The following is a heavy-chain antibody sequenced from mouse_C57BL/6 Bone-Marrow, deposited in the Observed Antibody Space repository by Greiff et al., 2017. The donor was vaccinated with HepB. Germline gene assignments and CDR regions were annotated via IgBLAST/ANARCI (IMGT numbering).Heavy chain of an antibody. CDR3: ARSPITTVPYWYFDV. CDR1: GYTFTSYW. CDR2: IDPNSGGT. D-gene: IGHD1-1*01. J-gene: IGHJ1*03. V-gene: IGHV1-72*01. Sequence: QVQLQQSGAELVKPGASVKLSCKASGYTFTSYWMHWVKQRPERGLEWIGRIDPNSGGTKYNEKFKSKATLTVDKPSSTAYMQLSSLTSEDSAVYYCARSPITTVPYWYFDVWGTGTTVTVSS.